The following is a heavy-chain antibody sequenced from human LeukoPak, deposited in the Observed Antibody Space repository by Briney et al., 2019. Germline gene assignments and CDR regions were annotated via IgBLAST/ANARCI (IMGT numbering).Heavy chain of an antibody. V-gene: IGHV3-11*01. CDR3: AKALYSSGWYRLGDY. CDR1: GFTFSDYY. D-gene: IGHD6-19*01. J-gene: IGHJ4*02. Sequence: GGSLRLSCAASGFTFSDYYMSWIRQAPGRGLEWVSYISSSGSTIYYADSVKGRFTISRDNAKNSLYLQMNSLRAEDTAVYYCAKALYSSGWYRLGDYWGQGTLVTVSS. CDR2: ISSSGSTI.